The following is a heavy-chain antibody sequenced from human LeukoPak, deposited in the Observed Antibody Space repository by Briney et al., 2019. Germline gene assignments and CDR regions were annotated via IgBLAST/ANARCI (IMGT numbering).Heavy chain of an antibody. J-gene: IGHJ4*02. D-gene: IGHD6-13*01. Sequence: ASVKVSCKASGYTFTTYAIHWVRQAPGQRLEWMGWINAGNGITRYSQKIQGRVTITRDTSASTAFMELSSLRSEDTAIYYCAREKQQLVRGFDYWGQGTLATVSS. CDR3: AREKQQLVRGFDY. CDR1: GYTFTTYA. V-gene: IGHV1-3*01. CDR2: INAGNGIT.